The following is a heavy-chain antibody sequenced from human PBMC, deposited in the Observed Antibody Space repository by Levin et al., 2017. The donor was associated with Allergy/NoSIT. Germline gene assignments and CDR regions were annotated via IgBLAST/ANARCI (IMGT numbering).Heavy chain of an antibody. D-gene: IGHD5-12*01. CDR3: VKCGYSFPGLAFDI. CDR1: GLTLMNYG. Sequence: PGGSLRLSCSASGLTLMNYGMYWIRQAPGKGLEFVSAISSSGHNTHYADSVKGRFTISRDDSKNTLYLHLSSVRAEDTAVYYCVKCGYSFPGLAFDIGSEGTMVTVSS. V-gene: IGHV3-64D*06. CDR2: ISSSGHNT. J-gene: IGHJ3*02.